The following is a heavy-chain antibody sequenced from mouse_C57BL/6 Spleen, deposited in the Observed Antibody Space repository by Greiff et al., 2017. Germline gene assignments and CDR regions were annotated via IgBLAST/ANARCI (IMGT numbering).Heavy chain of an antibody. D-gene: IGHD2-5*01. J-gene: IGHJ4*01. CDR1: GYTFTDYY. CDR3: ARSYYSTLYAMDY. CDR2: INPNNGGT. V-gene: IGHV1-26*01. Sequence: EVQLQQSGPELVKPGASVKISCKASGYTFTDYYMNWVKQSHGKSLEWIGDINPNNGGTSYNQKFKGKATLTVDKSSSTAYMELRSLTSEDSAVYYCARSYYSTLYAMDYWGQGTSVTVSS.